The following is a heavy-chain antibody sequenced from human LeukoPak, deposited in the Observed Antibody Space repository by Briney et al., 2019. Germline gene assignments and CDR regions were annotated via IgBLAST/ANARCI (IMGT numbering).Heavy chain of an antibody. CDR2: ISGYNGQT. CDR1: GGTFSSYA. J-gene: IGHJ4*02. CDR3: ARDPRTAFDFWRGYSGFDY. Sequence: GGSVKVSFKASGGTFSSYAISWVRQAPGQGIEGMGWISGYNGQTEYAPNFQGSLIMTRDTSTSTVYMELRSLRSDDTARYYCARDPRTAFDFWRGYSGFDYWGQGTQVTVSS. V-gene: IGHV1-18*01. D-gene: IGHD3-3*01.